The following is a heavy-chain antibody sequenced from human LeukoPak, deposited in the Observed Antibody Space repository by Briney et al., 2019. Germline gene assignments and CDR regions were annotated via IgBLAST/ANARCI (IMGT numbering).Heavy chain of an antibody. CDR1: GGSISSYY. J-gene: IGHJ4*02. CDR3: AISTLYGDYGTYYFDY. CDR2: IYTSGST. D-gene: IGHD4-17*01. V-gene: IGHV4-4*09. Sequence: PSETLSLTCTVSGGSISSYYWSWIRQPPGKGLEWIGYIYTSGSTNYNPSLKSRVTISVDTSKNQFSLKLSSVTAADTAVYYCAISTLYGDYGTYYFDYWGQGTQVTVSS.